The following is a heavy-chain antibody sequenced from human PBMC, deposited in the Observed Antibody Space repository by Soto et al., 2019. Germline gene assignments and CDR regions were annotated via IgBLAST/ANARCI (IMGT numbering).Heavy chain of an antibody. D-gene: IGHD2-15*01. V-gene: IGHV1-3*05. CDR3: ARVKRCSGGSCYYYFDY. Sequence: QVQLVQSGAEEKKPGASVKVSCKASGYTFTSYAMHWVRQAPGQRLEWMGWINAGNGNTKYSQKFQGRVTITRDTSASTAYMELSSLRSEDTAVYYCARVKRCSGGSCYYYFDYWGQGTLVTVSS. CDR2: INAGNGNT. CDR1: GYTFTSYA. J-gene: IGHJ4*02.